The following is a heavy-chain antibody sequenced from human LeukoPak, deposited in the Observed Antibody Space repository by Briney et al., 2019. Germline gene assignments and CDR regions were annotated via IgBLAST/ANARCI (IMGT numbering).Heavy chain of an antibody. CDR1: GYTLTELS. D-gene: IGHD3-22*01. V-gene: IGHV1-24*01. J-gene: IGHJ4*02. Sequence: GASVKVSCKVSGYTLTELSMHWVRQAPGKGLEWMGGFDLEDGETIYAQKFQGRVTMTEDTSTDTAYMELSSLRSEDTAVYYCATGGYDSSGLYFDYWGQGTLVTVSS. CDR2: FDLEDGET. CDR3: ATGGYDSSGLYFDY.